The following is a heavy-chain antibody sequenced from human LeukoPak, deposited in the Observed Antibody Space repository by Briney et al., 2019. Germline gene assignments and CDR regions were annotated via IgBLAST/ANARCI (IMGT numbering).Heavy chain of an antibody. D-gene: IGHD3-10*01. Sequence: GGSLRLSCAASGFSFSSYSMNWVRQAPGKGLEWVSSISSSSSYIYYADSVKGRFTISRDNAKNSLYLQMNGLRAEDTAVYYCARDLYFGELLGGVDPWGQGTLVTVSS. V-gene: IGHV3-21*01. CDR3: ARDLYFGELLGGVDP. CDR1: GFSFSSYS. J-gene: IGHJ5*02. CDR2: ISSSSSYI.